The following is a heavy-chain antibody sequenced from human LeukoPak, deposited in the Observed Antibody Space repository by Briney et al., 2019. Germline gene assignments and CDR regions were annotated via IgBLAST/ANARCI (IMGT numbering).Heavy chain of an antibody. D-gene: IGHD2-2*01. CDR1: GFTFSNYA. Sequence: GGSLRLSCAASGFTFSNYAMTWVRQPPGKGLQWVSSISRSGQNIDHADSVNGRFSISRDNAKSSLYLQMNSLRAEDTALYYCAKGRKPLGYCSSTSCYGDAFDIWGQGTMVTVSS. CDR3: AKGRKPLGYCSSTSCYGDAFDI. V-gene: IGHV3-21*04. J-gene: IGHJ3*02. CDR2: ISRSGQNI.